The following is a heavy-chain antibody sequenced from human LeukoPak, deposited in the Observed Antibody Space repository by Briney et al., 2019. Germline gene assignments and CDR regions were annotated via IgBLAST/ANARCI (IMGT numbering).Heavy chain of an antibody. V-gene: IGHV1-46*01. Sequence: ASVKVSCKASGYTFSNYYMHWVRQAPEQGLEWMGIINPSGGGTYYAQKFQGRVTMTRDMSTSTMYMELSSLRSEDTAVYYCARPTATNSFDNWGQGTLVTVSS. J-gene: IGHJ4*02. CDR1: GYTFSNYY. D-gene: IGHD1-26*01. CDR2: INPSGGGT. CDR3: ARPTATNSFDN.